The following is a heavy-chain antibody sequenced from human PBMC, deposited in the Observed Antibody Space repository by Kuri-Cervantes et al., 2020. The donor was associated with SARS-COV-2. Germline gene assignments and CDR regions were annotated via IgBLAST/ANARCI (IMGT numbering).Heavy chain of an antibody. CDR3: ARADYDYVWGSYRSPH. D-gene: IGHD3-16*02. J-gene: IGHJ4*02. CDR1: GFTFSSYA. CDR2: MSYDGSNK. V-gene: IGHV3-30-3*01. Sequence: GGSLRLSCAASGFTFSSYAMHWVRQAPGKGLEWVAVMSYDGSNKYYADSVKGRFTISRDNSKNTLYLQMNSLRAEDTAVYYCARADYDYVWGSYRSPHWGQGTLVTVSS.